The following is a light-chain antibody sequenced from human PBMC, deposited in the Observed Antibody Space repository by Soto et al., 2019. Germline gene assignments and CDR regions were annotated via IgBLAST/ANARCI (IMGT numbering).Light chain of an antibody. CDR1: SSDVGYYNY. CDR3: SSYTRSVTVV. V-gene: IGLV2-14*01. J-gene: IGLJ2*01. Sequence: QSALTQPASVSGSPGQSITISCTGTSSDVGYYNYVSWYQQYPGKAPKLLIYDVSNRPSGVSNRFSGSKSGNTASLTISGLQAEDEADYYCSSYTRSVTVVFGGGTKLTVL. CDR2: DVS.